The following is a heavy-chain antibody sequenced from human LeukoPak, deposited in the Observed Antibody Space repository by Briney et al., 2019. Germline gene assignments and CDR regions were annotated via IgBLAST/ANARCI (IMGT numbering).Heavy chain of an antibody. CDR3: ARAISTVAGGGTFDY. D-gene: IGHD6-19*01. V-gene: IGHV4-38-2*02. CDR2: IYHSGST. J-gene: IGHJ4*02. CDR1: GYSISSGYY. Sequence: PSETLSLTCTVSGYSISSGYYWGWIRQPPGKGLEWIGSIYHSGSTYYNPSLKSRVIISVDTSKNQFSLKLSSVTAADTAVYYCARAISTVAGGGTFDYWGQGTLVTVSS.